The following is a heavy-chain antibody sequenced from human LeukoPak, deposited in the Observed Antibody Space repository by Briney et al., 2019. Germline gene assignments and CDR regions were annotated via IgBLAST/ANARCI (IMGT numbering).Heavy chain of an antibody. CDR1: GYTFSGYY. Sequence: ASVKVSCKASGYTFSGYYLHWGRQAPGQGLEWMGWINPNSGGTNSAQKFQGRVTMTRDTSIITAYMELSRLRSDDTAVYFCARGYYDSSDYEYFQHWGQGTLVTVSS. CDR2: INPNSGGT. D-gene: IGHD3-22*01. V-gene: IGHV1-2*02. CDR3: ARGYYDSSDYEYFQH. J-gene: IGHJ1*01.